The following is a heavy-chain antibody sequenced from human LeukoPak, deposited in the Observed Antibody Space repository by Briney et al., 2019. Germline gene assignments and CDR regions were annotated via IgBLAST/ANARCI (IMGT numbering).Heavy chain of an antibody. Sequence: GGSLRLSCVASGFTFSNAWMTWVRQAPGRGLEWVGRTTSKSSGEIRVYATPVQGRFTISREDSKNTVYVQMNSLKTEDTAVYYCITGFWDSSGFYHGDDAFDVWGQGTLVAVSS. CDR1: GFTFSNAW. V-gene: IGHV3-15*01. D-gene: IGHD3-22*01. J-gene: IGHJ3*01. CDR2: TTSKSSGEIR. CDR3: ITGFWDSSGFYHGDDAFDV.